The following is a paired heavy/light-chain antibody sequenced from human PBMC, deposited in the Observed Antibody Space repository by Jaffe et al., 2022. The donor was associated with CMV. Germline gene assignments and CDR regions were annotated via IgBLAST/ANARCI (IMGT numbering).Heavy chain of an antibody. J-gene: IGHJ4*02. V-gene: IGHV3-11*01. CDR3: ASQGLDGSSGYPFNY. Sequence: QVQLVESGGGLVKPGGSLRLSCAASGFIFSNYYMSWIRQTPGKGLEWISYISSSTATVDYADSVKGRFTISRDNAKNSLHLQMNNLRAEDTAVYYCASQGLDGSSGYPFNYWGQGTLVTVSS. CDR2: ISSSTATV. D-gene: IGHD3-22*01. CDR1: GFIFSNYY.
Light chain of an antibody. V-gene: IGLV3-1*01. J-gene: IGLJ2*01. CDR1: KLGDKH. CDR2: QDR. Sequence: SYELTQPPSVSVSPGQTASITCSGDKLGDKHVSWYQQRPGQSPVLVIYQDRKRPSGIPERFSGSNSGNTATLTISGTQAMDEADYYCQARDISTLVVFGGGTKLTVL. CDR3: QARDISTLVV.